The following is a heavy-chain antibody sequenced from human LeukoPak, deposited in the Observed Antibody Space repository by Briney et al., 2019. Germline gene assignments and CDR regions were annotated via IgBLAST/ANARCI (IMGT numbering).Heavy chain of an antibody. V-gene: IGHV4-59*01. Sequence: PSETLSLTCTVSGGSISSYYWSWIRQPPGKGLEWIGYIYYSGSTNYNPSLKSRVTISVDTSKNQFSLKLSSVTAADTAVYYCARASRIQLWFNYWGQGTLVTVSS. D-gene: IGHD5-18*01. J-gene: IGHJ4*02. CDR2: IYYSGST. CDR3: ARASRIQLWFNY. CDR1: GGSISSYY.